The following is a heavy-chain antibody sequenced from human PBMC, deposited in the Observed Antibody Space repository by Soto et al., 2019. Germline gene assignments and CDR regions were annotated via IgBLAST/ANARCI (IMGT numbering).Heavy chain of an antibody. J-gene: IGHJ6*02. CDR1: GYTFTGYY. D-gene: IGHD1-26*01. CDR3: AKGGAIVAAGTRVYLYYAMDV. V-gene: IGHV1-2*03. Sequence: GASVKVSCKASGYTFTGYYVHWVQQAPGQGLEWMGWINPNSGDTYLAQRFQGRVTMNRDTSIGTAYMELRGLTSDDTAEYYCAKGGAIVAAGTRVYLYYAMDVWGQGTTVTVSS. CDR2: INPNSGDT.